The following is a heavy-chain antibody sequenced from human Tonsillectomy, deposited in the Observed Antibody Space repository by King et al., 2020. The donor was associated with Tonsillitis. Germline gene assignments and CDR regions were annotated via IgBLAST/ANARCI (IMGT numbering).Heavy chain of an antibody. CDR2: IYASGNT. J-gene: IGHJ4*02. V-gene: IGHV4-61*02. CDR3: ARGSARGALDYW. Sequence: VQLQESGPRLVKPSQTLSLTCTVSGDSISSGNYYWTWIRQPAGKGLEWVGRIYASGNTDYNPSLKNRVTMSVDTSKNQFSLKLTSVTAADTAVYYCARGSARGALDYWGGQGTLVTVSS. D-gene: IGHD4-11*01. CDR1: GDSISSGNYY.